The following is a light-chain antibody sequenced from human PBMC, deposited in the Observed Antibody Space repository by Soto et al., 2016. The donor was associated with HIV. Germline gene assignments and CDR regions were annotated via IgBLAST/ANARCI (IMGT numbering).Light chain of an antibody. J-gene: IGKJ1*01. Sequence: DIQMTQSPSSLSASVGDRVTITCQAGQDISRYLNWYQQKPGQAPHVLISDASNLETGVPSRFSASGSGTDFTLTLSSVQPDDVGTYYCQQYNSVPWTFGQGTKLEMK. V-gene: IGKV1-33*01. CDR2: DAS. CDR1: QDISRY. CDR3: QQYNSVPWT.